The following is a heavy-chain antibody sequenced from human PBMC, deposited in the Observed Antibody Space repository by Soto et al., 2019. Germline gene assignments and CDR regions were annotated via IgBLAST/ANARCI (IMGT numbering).Heavy chain of an antibody. CDR1: GFTFSSYA. CDR3: ASSAQDIVVVVAATSIPGEGFDI. D-gene: IGHD2-15*01. J-gene: IGHJ3*02. Sequence: QVQLVESGGGVVQPGRSLRLSCAASGFTFSSYAMHWVRQAPGKGLEWVAVISYDGSNKYYADSVKGRFTISRDNSKNTLYLQMNSMRAEDTAVYYCASSAQDIVVVVAATSIPGEGFDIWGQVTMVTVSS. CDR2: ISYDGSNK. V-gene: IGHV3-30-3*01.